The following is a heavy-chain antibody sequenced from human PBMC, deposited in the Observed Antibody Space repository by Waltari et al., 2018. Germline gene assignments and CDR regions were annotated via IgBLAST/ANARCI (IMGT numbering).Heavy chain of an antibody. J-gene: IGHJ6*02. CDR1: GYTFTSYD. Sequence: QVQLVQSGAEVKKPGASVKVSCKASGYTFTSYDINWVRQATGQGLEWMGWMNPNSVNPGYAQKFQGRVTITRNTSISTAYMELSSLRSEDTAVYYCARVVVAATYYYYGMDVWGQGTTVTVSS. D-gene: IGHD2-15*01. V-gene: IGHV1-8*03. CDR2: MNPNSVNP. CDR3: ARVVVAATYYYYGMDV.